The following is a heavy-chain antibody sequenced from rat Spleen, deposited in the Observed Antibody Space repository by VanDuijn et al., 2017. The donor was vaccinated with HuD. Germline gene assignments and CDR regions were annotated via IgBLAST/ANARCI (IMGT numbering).Heavy chain of an antibody. CDR3: ARFGAPFVD. V-gene: IGHV1-47*01. J-gene: IGHJ3*01. D-gene: IGHD4-3*01. CDR1: GYPLTSNH. CDR2: ISPGSGDP. Sequence: LQQSGAELVKPGTSVKLSCKASGYPLTSNHMNWIKQTTGQGLEWIGIISPGSGDPTYNVKFKDKATLTVDKSSNTAFMQLSSLTPEDSAVYYCARFGAPFVDWGQGTLVTVSS.